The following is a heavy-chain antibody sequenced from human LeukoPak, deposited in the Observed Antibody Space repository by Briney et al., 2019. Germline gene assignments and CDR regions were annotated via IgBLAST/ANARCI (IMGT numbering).Heavy chain of an antibody. CDR3: ATHPGSGWLLYYYYYGIDV. CDR2: IIPIFGTA. D-gene: IGHD6-19*01. J-gene: IGHJ6*04. Sequence: ASVKVSCKASGGTFSSYAISWVRQAPGQGLEWMGGIIPIFGTANYAQKFQGRVTIAADESTSTAYMELSSLRSEDTAVYYCATHPGSGWLLYYYYYGIDVWGKGTTVTVSS. CDR1: GGTFSSYA. V-gene: IGHV1-69*13.